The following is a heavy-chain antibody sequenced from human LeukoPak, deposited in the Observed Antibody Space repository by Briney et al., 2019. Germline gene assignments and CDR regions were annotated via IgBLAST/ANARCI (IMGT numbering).Heavy chain of an antibody. CDR3: ARDILTAGTAFDI. CDR2: IYHSGST. Sequence: SGTLSLTCAVSGGSIGSSNWWSWVRQPPGKGLEWIGEIYHSGSTNYNPSLKSRVTISVDKSKNQFSLKLSSVTAADTAVYYCARDILTAGTAFDIWGQGTLVTVSS. V-gene: IGHV4-4*02. J-gene: IGHJ3*02. CDR1: GGSIGSSNW. D-gene: IGHD6-13*01.